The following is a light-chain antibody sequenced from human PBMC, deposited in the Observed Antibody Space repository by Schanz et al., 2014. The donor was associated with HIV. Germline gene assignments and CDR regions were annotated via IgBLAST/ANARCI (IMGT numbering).Light chain of an antibody. CDR1: SSDVGGYNY. CDR3: SSYTSSLTRV. V-gene: IGLV2-11*01. Sequence: QSALNQPRSVSGSPGQSVTISCTGTSSDVGGYNYVSWYQQHPGKAPKLMIYDVTNRPSGVSDRFSGSMSGNTASLTISGLQAEDEADYFCSSYTSSLTRVFGTGTKLTVL. CDR2: DVT. J-gene: IGLJ1*01.